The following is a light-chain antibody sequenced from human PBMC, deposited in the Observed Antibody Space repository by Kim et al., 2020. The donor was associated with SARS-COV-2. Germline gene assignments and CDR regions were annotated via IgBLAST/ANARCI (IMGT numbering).Light chain of an antibody. J-gene: IGKJ4*01. CDR1: QSLLHTDGKTY. V-gene: IGKV2D-29*01. CDR2: EGS. CDR3: MQSIQLPLT. Sequence: EIVMTQTPVSLSVTPGQPASISCKSTQSLLHTDGKTYLYWYLQKPGQPPQLLLYEGSNRFSGVPTRFSGSGSGTDFILKISRVEAEDVGIYYCMQSIQLPLTFGGGTKVDIK.